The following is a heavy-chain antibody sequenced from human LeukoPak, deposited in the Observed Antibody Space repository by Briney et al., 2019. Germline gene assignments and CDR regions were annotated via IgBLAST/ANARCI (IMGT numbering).Heavy chain of an antibody. Sequence: GASVKVSCKASGGTFSCYAISWVRQAPGQGLEWMGGIIPIFGTANYAQKFQGRVTITADESTSTAYMELSSLRSEDTAVYYWASSPYYDFWSGIPGYFDDWGQGTLVTVSS. CDR3: ASSPYYDFWSGIPGYFDD. V-gene: IGHV1-69*13. J-gene: IGHJ4*02. CDR1: GGTFSCYA. CDR2: IIPIFGTA. D-gene: IGHD3-3*01.